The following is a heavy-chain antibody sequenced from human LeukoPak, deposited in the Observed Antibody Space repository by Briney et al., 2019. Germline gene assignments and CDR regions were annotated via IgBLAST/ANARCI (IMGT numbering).Heavy chain of an antibody. CDR2: ISYDGSNK. V-gene: IGHV3-30-3*01. D-gene: IGHD2-2*01. CDR3: ARDYYCSRSNCYLDY. J-gene: IGHJ4*02. CDR1: GFTFSIYA. Sequence: GGSLRLSCAASGFTFSIYALQWVRQAPGKGLEWVAFISYDGSNKYYADSVKGRFTISRDNSKNTLYLQMNSLRAEDTAVYYCARDYYCSRSNCYLDYWGQGTLVTVSS.